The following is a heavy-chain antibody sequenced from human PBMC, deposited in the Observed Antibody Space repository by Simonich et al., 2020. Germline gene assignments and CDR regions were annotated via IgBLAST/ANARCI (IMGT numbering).Heavy chain of an antibody. Sequence: VQLVESGGGLVKPGGSLRLSCAASGFTFDDYGMSWGRQAPGKGLGGVSGINWNGGSTGYADPVKGRFTISRDNAKNSLYLQMNSLRAEDTALYHCARGRNDFDYWGQGTLVTVSS. CDR1: GFTFDDYG. D-gene: IGHD1-1*01. J-gene: IGHJ4*02. V-gene: IGHV3-20*01. CDR3: ARGRNDFDY. CDR2: INWNGGST.